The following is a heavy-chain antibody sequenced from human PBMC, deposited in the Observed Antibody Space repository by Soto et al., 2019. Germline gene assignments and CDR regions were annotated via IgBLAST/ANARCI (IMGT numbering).Heavy chain of an antibody. CDR2: IWYDGSNK. CDR1: GFTFSSYG. J-gene: IGHJ5*02. V-gene: IGHV3-33*01. D-gene: IGHD6-19*01. CDR3: ARGGYSSGRRVKARWFDP. Sequence: GGSLRLSCAASGFTFSSYGMHWVRQAPGKGLEWVAVIWYDGSNKYYADSVKGRFTISRDNSKNTLYLQMNSLRAEDTAVYYCARGGYSSGRRVKARWFDPWGQGTLVTVSS.